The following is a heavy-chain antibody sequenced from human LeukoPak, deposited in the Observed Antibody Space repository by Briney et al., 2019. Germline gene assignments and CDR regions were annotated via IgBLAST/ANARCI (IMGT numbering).Heavy chain of an antibody. CDR3: ARLYCTNGVCPYYFDY. Sequence: SVKVSCKASGGTFSSYAISWVRQAPGQGLEWMGRIIPILGIANYAQKFQGRVTITADKSTSTAYMELSGLRSEDTAVYYCARLYCTNGVCPYYFDYWGQGTLVTVSS. CDR2: IIPILGIA. CDR1: GGTFSSYA. V-gene: IGHV1-69*04. D-gene: IGHD2-8*01. J-gene: IGHJ4*02.